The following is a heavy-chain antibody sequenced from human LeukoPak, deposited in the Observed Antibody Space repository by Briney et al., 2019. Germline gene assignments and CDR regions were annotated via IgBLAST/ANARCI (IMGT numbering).Heavy chain of an antibody. J-gene: IGHJ2*01. V-gene: IGHV4-61*01. CDR3: ARRRQEGWYFDL. Sequence: PSQTLSLTCTVSGGSVSSGSYYWSWIRQPPGKGLEWIGYIYYSGSTNYNPSLKSRVTISLATSKNQFSLKLSSVTAADTAVYYCARRRQEGWYFDLWGRGTLVTVSS. CDR1: GGSVSSGSYY. CDR2: IYYSGST.